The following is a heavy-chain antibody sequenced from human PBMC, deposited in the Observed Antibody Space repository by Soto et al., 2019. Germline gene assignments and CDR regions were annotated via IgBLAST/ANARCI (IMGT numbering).Heavy chain of an antibody. V-gene: IGHV3-23*01. Sequence: EVQLLESGGGLVQPGGSLSLSCAASGFTFRSYAMSWVRQAPGQGLEWVSASSGSGGSTYYADSVKGRFTISRDNSKNTLYLQMNSLRAEDTAVYYCAKDRMIVVVMGSRVPPDRDYWGQGTLVTVSS. CDR2: SSGSGGST. D-gene: IGHD3-22*01. J-gene: IGHJ4*02. CDR3: AKDRMIVVVMGSRVPPDRDY. CDR1: GFTFRSYA.